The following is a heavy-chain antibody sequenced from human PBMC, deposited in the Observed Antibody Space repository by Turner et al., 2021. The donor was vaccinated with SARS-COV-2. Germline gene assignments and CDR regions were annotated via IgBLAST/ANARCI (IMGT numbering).Heavy chain of an antibody. CDR2: IYSGGST. CDR1: GFTVSSNY. D-gene: IGHD3-16*01. J-gene: IGHJ4*02. CDR3: ARESWGRDPDY. V-gene: IGHV3-53*04. Sequence: EVQLVESGGGLVQPGGSLRLSCAASGFTVSSNYMSWVRQAPGKGLEWVSVIYSGGSTYYADSVKGRFTISRHNSKNTLFLQMNSLRAEDTAVYYCARESWGRDPDYWGQGTLVTVSS.